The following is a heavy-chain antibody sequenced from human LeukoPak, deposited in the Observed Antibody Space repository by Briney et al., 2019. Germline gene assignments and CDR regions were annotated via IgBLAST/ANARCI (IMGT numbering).Heavy chain of an antibody. CDR3: AKDRDIAVAGDTAD. J-gene: IGHJ4*02. CDR1: GFTFSSYA. CDR2: IRGSGGSS. D-gene: IGHD6-19*01. V-gene: IGHV3-23*01. Sequence: GGSLRLSCAASGFTFSSYAMSWVRQAPGKGLEWVSAIRGSGGSSYYADSVKDRFTISRDNSKDTLYLQMNSLRAEDTAVYYCAKDRDIAVAGDTADWGQGTLVTVSS.